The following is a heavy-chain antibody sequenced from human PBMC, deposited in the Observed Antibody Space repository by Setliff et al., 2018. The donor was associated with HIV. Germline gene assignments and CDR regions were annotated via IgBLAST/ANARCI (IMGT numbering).Heavy chain of an antibody. CDR2: IYPGDSDT. CDR1: GYNFNNYW. Sequence: GESLKISCQASGYNFNNYWIGWVRQMPGKGLEWMGIIYPGDSDTRYSPSFQGQVTLSADKSISTAYLQWSSLKASDTAMYYCARHLIPGDPRYSSSWYYWGQGTLVTVSS. V-gene: IGHV5-51*01. J-gene: IGHJ4*02. D-gene: IGHD6-13*01. CDR3: ARHLIPGDPRYSSSWYY.